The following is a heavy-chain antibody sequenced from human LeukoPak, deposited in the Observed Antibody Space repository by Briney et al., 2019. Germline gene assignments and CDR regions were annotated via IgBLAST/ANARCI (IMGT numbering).Heavy chain of an antibody. Sequence: GASVKVSCKASGYTFTSYDINWVRQATGQGLEWMGRMNPNSGNTGYAQKFQGRVTITWDTSMSTAYMELSSLRSEDTAVYYCAREGLDYWGQGTLVTVSS. V-gene: IGHV1-8*03. CDR3: AREGLDY. J-gene: IGHJ4*02. CDR1: GYTFTSYD. CDR2: MNPNSGNT.